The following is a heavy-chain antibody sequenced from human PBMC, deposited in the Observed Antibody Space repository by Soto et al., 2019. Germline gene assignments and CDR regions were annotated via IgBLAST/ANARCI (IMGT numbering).Heavy chain of an antibody. CDR1: GGSISSSNW. Sequence: QVQLQESGTGLVKPSGTLTLTCAVSGGSISSSNWWSWVRQPPGKWLEWIGEIYHSGSTNYNPSLKSRVTISVDKSKYQFSLKLSSVTAADTAVYYCARLPSLVVPAAIGMDVWGQGTTVTVSS. CDR2: IYHSGST. V-gene: IGHV4-4*02. D-gene: IGHD2-2*01. J-gene: IGHJ6*02. CDR3: ARLPSLVVPAAIGMDV.